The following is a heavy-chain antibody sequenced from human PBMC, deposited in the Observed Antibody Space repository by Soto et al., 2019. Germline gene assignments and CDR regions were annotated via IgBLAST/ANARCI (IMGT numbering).Heavy chain of an antibody. CDR2: IYYRGST. V-gene: IGHV4-31*03. J-gene: IGHJ4*02. D-gene: IGHD5-18*01. CDR1: GGSISSGGYY. Sequence: QVQLQESGPGLVKPSQTLSLTCTVSGGSISSGGYYWSWIRQHPGKGLEWLGYIYYRGSTYYNPSLKIRVTISVDTSKNQFSLKLSSVTAADTAVYYCARSGYSYGPNPLLYWGQGTLVTVSS. CDR3: ARSGYSYGPNPLLY.